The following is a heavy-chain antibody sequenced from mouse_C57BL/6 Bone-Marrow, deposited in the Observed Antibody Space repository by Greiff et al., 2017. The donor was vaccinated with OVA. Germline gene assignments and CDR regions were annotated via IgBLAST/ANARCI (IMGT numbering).Heavy chain of an antibody. V-gene: IGHV5-16*01. J-gene: IGHJ4*01. CDR1: GFTFSDYY. CDR2: INYDGSST. Sequence: EVNLVESEGGLVQPGSSMKLSCTASGFTFSDYYMAWVRQVPEKGLEWVANINYDGSSTYYLDSLKSRFIISRDNAKNILYLQMSSLKSEDTATYYCARDDGYYGYAMDYWGQGTSVTVSS. D-gene: IGHD2-3*01. CDR3: ARDDGYYGYAMDY.